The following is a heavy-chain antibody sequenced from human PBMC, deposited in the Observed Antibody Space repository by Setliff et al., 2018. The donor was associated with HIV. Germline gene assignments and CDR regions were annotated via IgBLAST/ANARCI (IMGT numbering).Heavy chain of an antibody. CDR1: GYRFTDFY. V-gene: IGHV1-2*02. J-gene: IGHJ4*02. Sequence: ASVKVSCKTFGYRFTDFYVNWVRQAPGQGLEWMGWINPKSGATKNAQKFQGRVTMTRDTSISTVYMELSSLRSDDTALYFCARRAEDLAINPPSFDYYFDYWGQETPVTVSS. D-gene: IGHD3-9*01. CDR2: INPKSGAT. CDR3: ARRAEDLAINPPSFDYYFDY.